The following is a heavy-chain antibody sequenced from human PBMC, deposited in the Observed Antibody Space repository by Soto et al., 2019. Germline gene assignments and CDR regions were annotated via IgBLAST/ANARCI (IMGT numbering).Heavy chain of an antibody. CDR2: ISYSGTT. D-gene: IGHD4-17*01. V-gene: IGHV4-39*01. J-gene: IGHJ4*02. Sequence: QLQLQESGPGLVKPSETLSLTCTVSGGSISSSSHLWGWIRQPPGKGLEWIGTISYSGTTYYSPSLRMRVTISVDTSKSQFSLKLSSVTAADTAVYYCAGQVDGDYAEYWGQGTLVSVSS. CDR3: AGQVDGDYAEY. CDR1: GGSISSSSHL.